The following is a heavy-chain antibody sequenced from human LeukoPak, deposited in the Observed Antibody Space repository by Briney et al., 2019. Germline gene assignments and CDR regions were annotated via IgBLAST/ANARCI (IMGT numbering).Heavy chain of an antibody. CDR3: ARAVPAALGYFDY. V-gene: IGHV4-59*01. J-gene: IGHJ4*02. CDR1: GVSISSYY. Sequence: PSETLSLTCTVSGVSISSYYWSWIRQPPGKGLEWIGYIYYRGSTNYSPSLKSRVTISVDTSKNQFSLKLSSVTAADTAVYYCARAVPAALGYFDYWGQGTLVTVSS. D-gene: IGHD2-2*01. CDR2: IYYRGST.